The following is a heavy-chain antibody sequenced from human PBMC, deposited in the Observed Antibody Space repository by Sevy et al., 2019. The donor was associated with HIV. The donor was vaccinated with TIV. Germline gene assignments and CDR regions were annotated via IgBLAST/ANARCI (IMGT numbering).Heavy chain of an antibody. J-gene: IGHJ4*02. CDR2: ISAYNGNT. D-gene: IGHD6-6*01. CDR1: GYTFTSYG. Sequence: ASVKVSCKASGYTFTSYGISWVRQAPGQGLEWMGWISAYNGNTNYAQKLQGRVTMTTDTSTSTAYMELRSLSSDDTAVYYCARALRDSSSGLYYFDYWGQGTLVTVSS. CDR3: ARALRDSSSGLYYFDY. V-gene: IGHV1-18*01.